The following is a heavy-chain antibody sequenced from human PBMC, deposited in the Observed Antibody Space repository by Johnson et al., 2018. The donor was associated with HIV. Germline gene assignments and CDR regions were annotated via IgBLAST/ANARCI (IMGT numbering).Heavy chain of an antibody. CDR2: ISWNSGSI. J-gene: IGHJ3*02. CDR3: AKDLRLSSGQWLVQGGAFDI. D-gene: IGHD6-19*01. CDR1: GFTFDDYA. Sequence: VQLVESGGGLVQPGRSLRLSCAASGFTFDDYAMHWVQQAPGKGLEWVSGISWNSGSIGYADSVKGRFTISRDNAQNSLYLQMNSLRAEDTALYYCAKDLRLSSGQWLVQGGAFDIWGQGTMVTVSS. V-gene: IGHV3-9*01.